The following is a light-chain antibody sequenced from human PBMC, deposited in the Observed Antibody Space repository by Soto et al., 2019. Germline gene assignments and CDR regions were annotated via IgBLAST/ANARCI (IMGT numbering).Light chain of an antibody. J-gene: IGKJ4*01. CDR1: QSVSDNY. CDR3: QHYGSSPRT. V-gene: IGKV3-20*01. Sequence: EIVLTPFPGTLSLSPGQRATLSCRASQSVSDNYLAWYKQKPGQAPMLLIYGASSRATGIPDRFSGSGSGTDFTLTISRXEPEDFAVYYCQHYGSSPRTFGGGTKVDTK. CDR2: GAS.